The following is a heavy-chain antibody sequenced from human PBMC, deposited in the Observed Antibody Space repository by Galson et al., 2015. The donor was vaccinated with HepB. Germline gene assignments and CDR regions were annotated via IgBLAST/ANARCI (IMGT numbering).Heavy chain of an antibody. V-gene: IGHV3-53*01. J-gene: IGHJ5*02. D-gene: IGHD5-24*01. CDR1: GFTFSTYA. CDR2: IYSGGST. Sequence: SLRLSCAASGFTFSTYAMSWVRQAPGKGLEWVSVIYSGGSTYYADSVKGRFTISRDNSKNTLYLQMNSLRAEDTAVYYCARAPPGGEGGYNPGWFDPWGQGTLVTVSS. CDR3: ARAPPGGEGGYNPGWFDP.